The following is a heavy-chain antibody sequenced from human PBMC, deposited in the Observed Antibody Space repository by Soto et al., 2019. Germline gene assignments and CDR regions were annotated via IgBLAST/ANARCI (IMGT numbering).Heavy chain of an antibody. J-gene: IGHJ4*02. V-gene: IGHV4-59*01. Sequence: PSETLSLTCTVSGGSISSYYWSWIRQPPGKGLEWIGYIYYSGSTNYNPSLKSRVTISVDTSKNQFSLKLSSVTAADTAVYYCASYSSGWYDVSYWGQGTLVTVS. CDR1: GGSISSYY. CDR3: ASYSSGWYDVSY. D-gene: IGHD6-19*01. CDR2: IYYSGST.